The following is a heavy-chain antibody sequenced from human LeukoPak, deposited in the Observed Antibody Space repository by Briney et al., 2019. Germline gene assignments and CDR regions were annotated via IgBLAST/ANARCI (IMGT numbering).Heavy chain of an antibody. Sequence: GGSLRLSCAASGFTFGTYDMYWIRQAPGKGLEWVSAISGSGGSTYYADSVKGRFTISRDNSKNTLYLQMNSLRAEDTAVYYCAKGGGYCTSTSCYFTTGYWGQGTLVTVSS. V-gene: IGHV3-23*01. D-gene: IGHD2-2*03. CDR2: ISGSGGST. CDR3: AKGGGYCTSTSCYFTTGY. J-gene: IGHJ4*02. CDR1: GFTFGTYD.